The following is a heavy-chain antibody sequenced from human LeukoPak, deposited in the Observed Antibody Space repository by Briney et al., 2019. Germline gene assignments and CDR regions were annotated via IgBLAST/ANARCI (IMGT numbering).Heavy chain of an antibody. CDR3: ARAEYSSSSGNYYYYYMDV. D-gene: IGHD6-6*01. CDR2: IIPIFGTA. J-gene: IGHJ6*03. CDR1: GGTFSSYA. Sequence: SVKVSCKASGGTFSSYAISWVRQAPGQGLEWMGGIIPIFGTANYAQKFQGRVTITTDESTSTAYMELSSLRSEDTAEYYCARAEYSSSSGNYYYYYMDVWGKGTTVTVSS. V-gene: IGHV1-69*05.